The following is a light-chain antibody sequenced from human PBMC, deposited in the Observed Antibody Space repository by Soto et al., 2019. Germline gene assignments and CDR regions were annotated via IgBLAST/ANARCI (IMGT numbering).Light chain of an antibody. Sequence: QSVLTQPPSVSAASRQKVTISCSGSTSNIGNNYVSWYQRLPGIAPKLLIYEDNKRPSGIPDRFSGSKSGTSATLGITGLQPGDEADYYGGTWDNSLSASYVFGTGTKVTVL. J-gene: IGLJ1*01. CDR2: EDN. CDR1: TSNIGNNY. CDR3: GTWDNSLSASYV. V-gene: IGLV1-51*02.